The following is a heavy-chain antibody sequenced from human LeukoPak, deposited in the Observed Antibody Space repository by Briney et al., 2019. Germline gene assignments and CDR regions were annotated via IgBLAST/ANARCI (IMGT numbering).Heavy chain of an antibody. Sequence: GGSLRLSCAASGFTFNSYDMHWIRQAPGKGLEWVALIWFDGGNKYYPDSVKDRFTISRDNSKNTLYLQMNSLRAEDTAVYYCARYVGGGNSGGFDYWGQGTLVLVSS. CDR1: GFTFNSYD. J-gene: IGHJ4*02. V-gene: IGHV3-33*01. CDR2: IWFDGGNK. D-gene: IGHD4-23*01. CDR3: ARYVGGGNSGGFDY.